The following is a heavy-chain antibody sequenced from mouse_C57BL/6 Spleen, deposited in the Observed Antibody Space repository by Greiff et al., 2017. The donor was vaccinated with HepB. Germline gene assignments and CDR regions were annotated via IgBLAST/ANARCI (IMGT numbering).Heavy chain of an antibody. CDR3: ARVAWSSGYPYYAMDY. J-gene: IGHJ4*01. V-gene: IGHV1-82*01. D-gene: IGHD3-2*02. Sequence: LVEPGASVKISCKASGYAFSSSWMNWVKQRPGKGLEWIGRIYPGDGDTNYNGKFKGKATLTADKSSSTAYMQLSSLTSEDSAVYFCARVAWSSGYPYYAMDYWGQGTSVTVSS. CDR1: GYAFSSSW. CDR2: IYPGDGDT.